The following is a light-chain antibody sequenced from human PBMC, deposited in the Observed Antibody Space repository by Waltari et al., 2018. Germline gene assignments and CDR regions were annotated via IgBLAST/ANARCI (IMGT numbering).Light chain of an antibody. CDR3: HQHNNWPYT. CDR2: DIS. CDR1: QSVSRY. Sequence: EIVLTQSPATLSFFPGERVTLSCRASQSVSRYMAWYQQKPGQAPRLLLYDISNRATGIPARFSGSGSGSDFTLTISSLEPEDFAVYYCHQHNNWPYTFGQGTKLEI. J-gene: IGKJ2*01. V-gene: IGKV3-11*01.